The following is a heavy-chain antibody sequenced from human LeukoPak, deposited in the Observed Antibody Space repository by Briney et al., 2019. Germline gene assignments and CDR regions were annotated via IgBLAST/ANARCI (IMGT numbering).Heavy chain of an antibody. CDR2: IYYSGST. CDR1: GVSISSSSYY. V-gene: IGHV4-61*01. J-gene: IGHJ4*02. D-gene: IGHD5-12*01. Sequence: SETLSLTCTVSGVSISSSSYYWSWIRQPPGKGLEWIGYIYYSGSTNYNPSLKSRVTISVDTSKNQFSLKLSSVTAADTAMYYCARVSGYDWESFYDYWGQGSLVTVSS. CDR3: ARVSGYDWESFYDY.